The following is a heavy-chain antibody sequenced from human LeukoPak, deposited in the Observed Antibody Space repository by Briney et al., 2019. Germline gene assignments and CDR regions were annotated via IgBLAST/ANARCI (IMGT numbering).Heavy chain of an antibody. J-gene: IGHJ6*03. Sequence: SETLSLTCAVYGGSFSYYCWSWIRQSPGKGLEWIGEINDSGTINYNPSLMSRVTVSVDKSKNQFSLKLSSATAADTAVYYCARRWNYGRNYYIDVWGKGATVSVSS. CDR2: INDSGTI. V-gene: IGHV4-34*01. CDR3: ARRWNYGRNYYIDV. CDR1: GGSFSYYC. D-gene: IGHD1-7*01.